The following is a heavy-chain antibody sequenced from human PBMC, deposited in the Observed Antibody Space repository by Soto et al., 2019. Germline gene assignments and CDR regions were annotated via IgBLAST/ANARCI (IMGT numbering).Heavy chain of an antibody. V-gene: IGHV4-4*02. CDR1: GGSISSSNW. CDR2: IYHSGST. CDR3: ARGERPNYYGSGSVIDP. J-gene: IGHJ5*02. D-gene: IGHD3-10*01. Sequence: QVQLQESGPGLVKPSGTLSLTCAVSGGSISSSNWWSWVRQPPGKGLEWIGEIYHSGSTNYNPSRKSRVTISVXXSXNXXSLKLSSVTAADTAVYYCARGERPNYYGSGSVIDPWGQGTLVTVSS.